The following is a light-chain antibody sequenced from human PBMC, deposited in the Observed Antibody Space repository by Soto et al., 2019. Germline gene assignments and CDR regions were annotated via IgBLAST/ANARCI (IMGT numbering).Light chain of an antibody. J-gene: IGLJ3*02. V-gene: IGLV1-51*01. CDR1: SSNIGNNY. Sequence: QSVLTHPPSVSAAPGQKVTISCSGSSSNIGNNYVSWYQQLPGTAPKLLIYDNNKRPSGIPDRFSGSKSGTSATLGITGLQTGDEADYYCGTWDSSLSAGEVFGGVTKVTVL. CDR2: DNN. CDR3: GTWDSSLSAGEV.